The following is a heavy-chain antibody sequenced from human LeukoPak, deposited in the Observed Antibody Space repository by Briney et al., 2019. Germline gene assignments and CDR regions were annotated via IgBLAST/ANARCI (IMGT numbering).Heavy chain of an antibody. V-gene: IGHV1-2*02. CDR3: ASADIAVAGSYNWFDP. CDR1: GYTFTGYY. J-gene: IGHJ5*02. Sequence: GASVKVSCKASGYTFTGYYMHWVRQAPGQGLEWMGWINPNSGGTNYAQKFQGRVTMTRDTSISTAYMELSRLRSDDTAVYYCASADIAVAGSYNWFDPWGQGTLVTVSS. D-gene: IGHD6-19*01. CDR2: INPNSGGT.